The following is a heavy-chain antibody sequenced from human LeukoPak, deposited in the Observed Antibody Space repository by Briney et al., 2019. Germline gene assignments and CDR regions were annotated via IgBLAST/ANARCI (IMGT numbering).Heavy chain of an antibody. CDR3: ARSPDGYNSPRPHFFDY. V-gene: IGHV3-23*01. CDR2: YSGSGGST. Sequence: GGSLRLSCAASGFTFSSYAMSWVRQAPGKGLECISGYSGSGGSTYYADSVKGRFTISRDNSKNTLYLQMNSLRAEDTAVYYCARSPDGYNSPRPHFFDYWGQGTLVTVSS. D-gene: IGHD5-24*01. J-gene: IGHJ4*02. CDR1: GFTFSSYA.